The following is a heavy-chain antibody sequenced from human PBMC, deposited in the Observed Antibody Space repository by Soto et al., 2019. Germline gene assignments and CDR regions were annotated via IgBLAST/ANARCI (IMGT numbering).Heavy chain of an antibody. D-gene: IGHD2-15*01. CDR2: INSDGSTT. Sequence: EVQLVESGGGSVQPGGSLRLSCAASGFTFSSYWMHWVRQAPGKGLVWVSRINSDGSTTSYADSVKGRFTISRDNAKNTLYLQMNSLRAEDTAVYYCARVVVGAYHCDYWGQGTLVTVSS. J-gene: IGHJ4*02. CDR1: GFTFSSYW. V-gene: IGHV3-74*01. CDR3: ARVVVGAYHCDY.